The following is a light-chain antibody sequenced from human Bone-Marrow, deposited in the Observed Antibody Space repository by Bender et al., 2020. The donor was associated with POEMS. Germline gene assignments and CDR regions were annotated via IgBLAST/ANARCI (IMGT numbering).Light chain of an antibody. J-gene: IGLJ2*01. CDR3: CSYADTDTFI. CDR1: SSDVGTYDY. V-gene: IGLV2-23*02. CDR2: EVN. Sequence: QSALTQPASVSGSPGQSITISCTGTSSDVGTYDYVSWYQQRPGKAPKLMIYEVNKRPSGVPDRFSGSKTGNTASLTVSGLQAEDEADYYCCSYADTDTFIFGGGSKLTVL.